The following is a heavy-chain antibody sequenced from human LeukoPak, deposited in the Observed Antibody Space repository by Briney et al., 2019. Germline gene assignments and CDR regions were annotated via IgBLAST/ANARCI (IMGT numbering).Heavy chain of an antibody. CDR1: GYTFTGYY. Sequence: GASVKVSCKASGYTFTGYYMHWVRQAPGQRLEWMGWINAGNGNTKYSQKFQGRVTITRDTSASTAYMELSSLRSEDTAVYYCARGGMPAGWFDPWGQGTLVTVSS. CDR3: ARGGMPAGWFDP. V-gene: IGHV1-3*01. D-gene: IGHD2-2*01. CDR2: INAGNGNT. J-gene: IGHJ5*02.